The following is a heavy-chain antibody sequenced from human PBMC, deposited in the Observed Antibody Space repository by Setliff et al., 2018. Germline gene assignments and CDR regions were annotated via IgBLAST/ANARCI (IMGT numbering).Heavy chain of an antibody. Sequence: PSETLSLTCTVSGGSISSGGYYWSWIRQHPGMGLGWIGSMYYSGSTYYNPSLKSRVTISVDTSKNQFSLKINSVTAADTAVYYCARGHCSSGECPNYFDPWGQGTQVTVSS. D-gene: IGHD2-15*01. CDR2: MYYSGST. V-gene: IGHV4-31*03. CDR1: GGSISSGGYY. J-gene: IGHJ5*02. CDR3: ARGHCSSGECPNYFDP.